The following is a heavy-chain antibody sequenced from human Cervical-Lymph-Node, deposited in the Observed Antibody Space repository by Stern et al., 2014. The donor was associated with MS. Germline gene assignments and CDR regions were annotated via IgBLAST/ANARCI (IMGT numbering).Heavy chain of an antibody. D-gene: IGHD3-10*01. CDR2: VNPNTSDT. J-gene: IGHJ6*02. V-gene: IGHV1-8*01. Sequence: VQLVQSGPEVRKPGASVKVSCKTSGYTFTSYDINWGRQAPGQGLEWMGYVNPNTSDTDYAQKFQGRVAITRKNSIGTAYMELSSLRSEDTAVYFCARGYGEYYYGMDVWGQGTTVTVPS. CDR3: ARGYGEYYYGMDV. CDR1: GYTFTSYD.